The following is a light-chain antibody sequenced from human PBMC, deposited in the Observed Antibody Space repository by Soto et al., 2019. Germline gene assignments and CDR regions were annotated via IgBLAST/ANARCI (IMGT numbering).Light chain of an antibody. Sequence: DILMTQSPSSVSASVGDRVTITYRASQDISSWLAWYQQKPGKAPKLLIYDASSLQSGVPSRFSGSGSGTDFTLTISSLQPDDFATYYCQQANSFPPTFGQGTKLEIK. J-gene: IGKJ2*01. V-gene: IGKV1-12*01. CDR1: QDISSW. CDR2: DAS. CDR3: QQANSFPPT.